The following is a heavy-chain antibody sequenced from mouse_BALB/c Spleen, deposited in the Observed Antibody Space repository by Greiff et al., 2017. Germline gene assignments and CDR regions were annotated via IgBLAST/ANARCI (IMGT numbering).Heavy chain of an antibody. Sequence: EVKLVESGAELVRPGALVKLSCKASGFNIKDYYMHWVKQRPEQGLEWIGWIDPENGNTIYDPKFQGKASITADTSSNTAYLQLSSLTSEDTAVYYCARDDGYYVDYFDYWGQGTTLTVSS. CDR2: IDPENGNT. V-gene: IGHV14-1*02. J-gene: IGHJ2*01. CDR1: GFNIKDYY. CDR3: ARDDGYYVDYFDY. D-gene: IGHD2-3*01.